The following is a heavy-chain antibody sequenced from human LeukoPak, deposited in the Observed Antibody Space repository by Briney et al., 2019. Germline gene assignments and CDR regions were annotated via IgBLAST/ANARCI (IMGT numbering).Heavy chain of an antibody. CDR2: INPKNGDT. D-gene: IGHD3-9*01. Sequence: ASVKVSCKASGYTFTGYFMHWVRQAPGQGLEWMGWINPKNGDTNFAQQFQGRVTMTRDTSITTASMELSRLRSDDTAVYYCANLGRYFDWLPGQTPNYYYYYMDVWGKGTTITVSS. CDR3: ANLGRYFDWLPGQTPNYYYYYMDV. V-gene: IGHV1-2*02. J-gene: IGHJ6*03. CDR1: GYTFTGYF.